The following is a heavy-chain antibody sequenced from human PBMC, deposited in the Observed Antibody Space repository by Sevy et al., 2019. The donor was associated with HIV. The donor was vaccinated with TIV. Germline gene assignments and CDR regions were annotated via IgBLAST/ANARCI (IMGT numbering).Heavy chain of an antibody. J-gene: IGHJ4*02. CDR2: MKDDGSDK. Sequence: GESLKISCAASGFTFSVYWMSWVRQAPGKGLEWVATMKDDGSDKEYVDSVKGRFTISRDNAKNSLYLQMNSLRAEDTAVYYCVREGVGGYSYSLDCWGQGTLVTVSS. CDR1: GFTFSVYW. V-gene: IGHV3-7*01. D-gene: IGHD5-18*01. CDR3: VREGVGGYSYSLDC.